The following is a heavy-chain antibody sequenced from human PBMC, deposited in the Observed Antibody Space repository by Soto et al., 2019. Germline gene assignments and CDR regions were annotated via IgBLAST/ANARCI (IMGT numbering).Heavy chain of an antibody. CDR3: ARDKITGLFDY. J-gene: IGHJ4*02. CDR1: GGSISSSSYY. D-gene: IGHD2-8*02. V-gene: IGHV4-39*07. Sequence: PSETLSLTCIVSGGSISSSSYYWTWIRQPPGTGLEWIGEINHSGSTNYNPSLKSRVTISVDTSKNQFSLKLTSVTAADTAVYYCARDKITGLFDYWGQGTLVTVSS. CDR2: INHSGST.